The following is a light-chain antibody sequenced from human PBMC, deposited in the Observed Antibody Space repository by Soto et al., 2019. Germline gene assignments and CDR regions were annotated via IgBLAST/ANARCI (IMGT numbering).Light chain of an antibody. J-gene: IGKJ2*01. CDR2: AAS. CDR3: QQSYTTPVYT. CDR1: QTIIFY. V-gene: IGKV1-39*01. Sequence: DIPMTQSPSSLSASVGDRVTITCRASQTIIFYLNWYQQKPGQAPKLLIYAASNLHSGVPSRFSGSGSGTEFTLTISSLQPEDFATYFCQQSYTTPVYTFGQGTKLEIK.